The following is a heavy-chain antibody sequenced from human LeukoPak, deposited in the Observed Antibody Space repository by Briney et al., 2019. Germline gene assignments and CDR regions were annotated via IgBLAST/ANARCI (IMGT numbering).Heavy chain of an antibody. J-gene: IGHJ5*02. D-gene: IGHD5-18*01. CDR1: GGSISSHY. CDR2: IYYSGST. V-gene: IGHV4-59*11. CDR3: ARRGGDSYGYWFDP. Sequence: SETLSLTCTVSGGSISSHYWSWIRQPPGKGLEWIGYIYYSGSTDYNPSLKSRVTISVDTSKNQFSLKLSSVTPADTAVYYCARRGGDSYGYWFDPWGQGTLVTVSS.